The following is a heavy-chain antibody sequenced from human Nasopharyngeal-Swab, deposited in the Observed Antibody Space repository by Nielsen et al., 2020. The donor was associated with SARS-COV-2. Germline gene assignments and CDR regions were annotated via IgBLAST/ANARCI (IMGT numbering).Heavy chain of an antibody. V-gene: IGHV1-69*13. J-gene: IGHJ4*02. CDR1: GGTFSSYA. CDR3: ARDDYGGAPGY. CDR2: IIPIFGTA. Sequence: SVKVSCKASGGTFSSYAISWVRQAPGQGLEWMGGIIPIFGTANFAQKFQGRVTITADESTSTAYMELSSLRSEDTAVYYCARDDYGGAPGYWGQGTLATVSS. D-gene: IGHD4-23*01.